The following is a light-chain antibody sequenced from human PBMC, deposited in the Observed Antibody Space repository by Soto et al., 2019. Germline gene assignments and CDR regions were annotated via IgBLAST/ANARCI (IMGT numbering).Light chain of an antibody. CDR3: QQYDKYST. J-gene: IGKJ3*01. Sequence: IQMTQSPSTLSASVGDTVTITCRASQTISVSLAWYQQKPGKAPNLLIYDASTLQGGVPSRFSGSGSGTEFTLTVTSLQPEDFATYFCQQYDKYSTFGPGTKVDIK. CDR1: QTISVS. CDR2: DAS. V-gene: IGKV1-5*01.